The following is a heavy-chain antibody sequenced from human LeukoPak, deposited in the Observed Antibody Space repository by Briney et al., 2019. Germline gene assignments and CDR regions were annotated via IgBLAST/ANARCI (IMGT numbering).Heavy chain of an antibody. J-gene: IGHJ3*02. Sequence: SVKVSCKASGGTFSSYAISWVRQAPGQGLEWMGRIIPIFGTANYAQKFQGRVTVTRDTSTSTVYMELSSLRSEDTAVYYCARQSYSGYDDDAFDIWGQGTMVTVSS. CDR2: IIPIFGTA. V-gene: IGHV1-69*05. D-gene: IGHD5-12*01. CDR3: ARQSYSGYDDDAFDI. CDR1: GGTFSSYA.